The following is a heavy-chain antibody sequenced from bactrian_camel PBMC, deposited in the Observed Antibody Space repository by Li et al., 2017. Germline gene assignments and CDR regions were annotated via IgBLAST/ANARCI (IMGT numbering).Heavy chain of an antibody. CDR3: AATADGECRDYKSSRDFSF. Sequence: QVQLVESGGGSVQAGGTLTLSCAASGSLYSSYSMGWFRQVPGKKREGVAMINTQIGTTYYSDLVKGRFTISHDKSKNTLDLQMNTLKAEDSGLYYCAATADGECRDYKSSRDFSFWGQGTQVTVS. V-gene: IGHV3S54*01. CDR2: INTQIGTT. J-gene: IGHJ4*01. D-gene: IGHD1*01. CDR1: GSLYSSYS.